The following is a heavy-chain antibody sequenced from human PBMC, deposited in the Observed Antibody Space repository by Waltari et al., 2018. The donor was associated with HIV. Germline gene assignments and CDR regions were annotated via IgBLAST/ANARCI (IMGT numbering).Heavy chain of an antibody. CDR1: GGSIGSYY. D-gene: IGHD2-8*01. Sequence: QVQLQESGPGLVRHSETLSLTCTVSGGSIGSYYWSWIRQPPGKELEWIGYIHYSGSANYHPSLKSRVTVSVDTSKHQFSLKLSSVTAADTAVYYCATLMVYAPRSHYYGMDVWGQGTTVIVSS. CDR3: ATLMVYAPRSHYYGMDV. V-gene: IGHV4-59*01. J-gene: IGHJ6*02. CDR2: IHYSGSA.